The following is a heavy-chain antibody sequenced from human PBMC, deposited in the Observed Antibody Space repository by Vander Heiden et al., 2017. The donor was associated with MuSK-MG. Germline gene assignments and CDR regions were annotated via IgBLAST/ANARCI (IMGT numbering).Heavy chain of an antibody. CDR2: IYYSGST. Sequence: QVQLQESGPGLVKPSETLSLTCTVSGGSISRYYWRWIRQPPGKGLEWIGYIYYSGSTNYNPSLKMRVTISVDTSKNQFSLKLSSVTAADTAVYYCARVLDYYDSSGYYYHFDYWGQGTLVTVSS. D-gene: IGHD3-22*01. V-gene: IGHV4-59*01. CDR1: GGSISRYY. J-gene: IGHJ4*02. CDR3: ARVLDYYDSSGYYYHFDY.